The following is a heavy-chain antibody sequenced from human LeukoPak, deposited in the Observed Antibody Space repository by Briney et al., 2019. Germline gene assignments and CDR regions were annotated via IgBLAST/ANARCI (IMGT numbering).Heavy chain of an antibody. Sequence: PSETLSLTCTVSGGSISSSSYVWGWLRQPPGRGLWWIGSICYSGSTYYNPSLKSRGTKSVDTSKNQFSVKLSSVTAADTAVYYCARVRGFDSSGDDAFDIWGQGTMVTVSS. J-gene: IGHJ3*02. CDR3: ARVRGFDSSGDDAFDI. CDR2: ICYSGST. CDR1: GGSISSSSYV. D-gene: IGHD3-22*01. V-gene: IGHV4-39*07.